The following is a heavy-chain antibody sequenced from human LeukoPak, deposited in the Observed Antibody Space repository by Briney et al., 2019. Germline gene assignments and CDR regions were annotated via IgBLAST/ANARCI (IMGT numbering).Heavy chain of an antibody. CDR3: ARGRVGIGGYYYYYGMDV. V-gene: IGHV1-8*01. Sequence: GASVKVSCKASGYTFTSYDINWVRQATGQGLEWMGWMNPNSGNTGYAQKFQGRVTMTRNTSISTAYMELSSLRSEDTAVYYCARGRVGIGGYYYYYGMDVWGQGTTVTVSS. CDR1: GYTFTSYD. CDR2: MNPNSGNT. D-gene: IGHD4-23*01. J-gene: IGHJ6*02.